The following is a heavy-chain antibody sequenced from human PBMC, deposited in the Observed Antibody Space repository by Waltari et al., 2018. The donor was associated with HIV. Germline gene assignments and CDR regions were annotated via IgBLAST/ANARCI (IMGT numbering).Heavy chain of an antibody. J-gene: IGHJ5*02. CDR2: IYPGDSDT. Sequence: EVQLVQSGAEVKKPGESLKISCKGSGYSFTIYWIGWVRQMPGKGLEWMGIIYPGDSDTRYSPSFQGQVTISADKSISTAYLQWSSLKASNTAMYYCARHLQYSSGWQNWFDPWGQGTLVTVSS. CDR3: ARHLQYSSGWQNWFDP. D-gene: IGHD6-19*01. CDR1: GYSFTIYW. V-gene: IGHV5-51*01.